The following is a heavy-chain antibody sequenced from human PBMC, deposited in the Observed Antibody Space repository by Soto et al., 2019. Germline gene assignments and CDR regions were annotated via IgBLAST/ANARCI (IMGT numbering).Heavy chain of an antibody. J-gene: IGHJ6*02. V-gene: IGHV1-69*13. CDR1: GGTFSSYA. Sequence: SVKVSCKASGGTFSSYAISWVRQAPGQGLEWMGGIIPIFGTANYAQKFQGRVTITADESTSTAYMELSSLRSEDTAVYYCASGIAAAVSAYYYYYGMAVWGQGTTVTVSS. D-gene: IGHD6-13*01. CDR2: IIPIFGTA. CDR3: ASGIAAAVSAYYYYYGMAV.